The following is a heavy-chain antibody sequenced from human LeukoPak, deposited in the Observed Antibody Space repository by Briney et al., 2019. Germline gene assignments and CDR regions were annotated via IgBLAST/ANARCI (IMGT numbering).Heavy chain of an antibody. CDR2: IYHSGST. D-gene: IGHD3-10*01. CDR3: AGRRTAAGSDYYYYYGMDV. J-gene: IGHJ6*02. CDR1: GGSISSSNW. Sequence: SETLSLTCAVSGGSISSSNWWSWVRQPPGKGLEWIGEIYHSGSTNYNPSLESRVAISADMSKNQFSLKLTSVTGADTAVSYCAGRRTAAGSDYYYYYGMDVWGRGTTVTVSS. V-gene: IGHV4-4*02.